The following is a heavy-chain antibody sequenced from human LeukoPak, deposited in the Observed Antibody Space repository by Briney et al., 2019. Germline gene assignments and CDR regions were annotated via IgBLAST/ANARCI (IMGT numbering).Heavy chain of an antibody. CDR2: ISYDGSNK. Sequence: PGGSLRLSCAASGFTFDEYTMHWVRQAPGKGLEWVAVISYDGSNKYYADSVKGRFTISRDNSKNTLYLQMNSLRAEDTAVYYCAKDRQKYYYDSSGYPRPGPYYYYGMDVWGQGTTVTVSS. J-gene: IGHJ6*02. CDR3: AKDRQKYYYDSSGYPRPGPYYYYGMDV. V-gene: IGHV3-30*18. CDR1: GFTFDEYT. D-gene: IGHD3-22*01.